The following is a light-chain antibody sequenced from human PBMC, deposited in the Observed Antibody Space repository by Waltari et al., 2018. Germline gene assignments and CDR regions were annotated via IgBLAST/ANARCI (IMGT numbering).Light chain of an antibody. V-gene: IGKV4-1*01. Sequence: DIVMTQSPDSLAVSVGERATINCKSSQSVLYSSNNKNYLAWYQQKPGQPPKLLIYWASTRESGVPDRFSGSGSGTDFTLTISSLQAEDVAVYYCQQYYSTPYTFGQGTKLEI. CDR1: QSVLYSSNNKNY. CDR3: QQYYSTPYT. J-gene: IGKJ2*01. CDR2: WAS.